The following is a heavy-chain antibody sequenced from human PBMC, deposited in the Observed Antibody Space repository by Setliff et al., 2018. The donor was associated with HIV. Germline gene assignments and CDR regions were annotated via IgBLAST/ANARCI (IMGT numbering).Heavy chain of an antibody. V-gene: IGHV3-30*04. CDR1: GFTFSSYA. J-gene: IGHJ4*02. Sequence: SLKISCAASGFTFSSYAMSWVRQAPGKGLAWVASISSDGINDYYADSVKGRVTISRDNSKNVPYLQMNSMRPDDAAVYFCARDSWAPGAYDGAIDYWGQGTLVTVSS. D-gene: IGHD5-12*01. CDR3: ARDSWAPGAYDGAIDY. CDR2: ISSDGIND.